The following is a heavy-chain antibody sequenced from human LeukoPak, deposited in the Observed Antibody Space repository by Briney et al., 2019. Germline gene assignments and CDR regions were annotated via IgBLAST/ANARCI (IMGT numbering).Heavy chain of an antibody. CDR2: IYSDNT. CDR3: ARRAGAYSHSYDY. D-gene: IGHD4/OR15-4a*01. J-gene: IGHJ4*02. CDR1: GFTVSSNS. Sequence: GGSLRLSCTVSGFTVSSNSMSWVRQAPGKGLEWVSFIYSDNTHYSDSVKGRFTISRDNSKNTLYLQMNSLRAEDTAVYYCARRAGAYSHSYDYWGQGTLVTVSS. V-gene: IGHV3-53*01.